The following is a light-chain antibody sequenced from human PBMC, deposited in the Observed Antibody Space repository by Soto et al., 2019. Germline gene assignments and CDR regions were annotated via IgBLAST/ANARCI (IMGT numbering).Light chain of an antibody. Sequence: DIQLTQSPSFLSASVGDRVTITCRASQGISTYLAWYQQKPGKAPKLLIYAASTLQSGVPSRFSASGSGTDFTLTINNLQPEDFATYYCQQSHTFPITFGQGTRLEIK. CDR1: QGISTY. CDR3: QQSHTFPIT. CDR2: AAS. V-gene: IGKV1-9*01. J-gene: IGKJ5*01.